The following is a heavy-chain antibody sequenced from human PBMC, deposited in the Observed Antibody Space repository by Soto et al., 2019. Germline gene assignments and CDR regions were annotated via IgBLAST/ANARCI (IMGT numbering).Heavy chain of an antibody. CDR1: GYTFTAYG. J-gene: IGHJ4*02. CDR3: TRTRGELRGSGSNEY. V-gene: IGHV1-18*01. CDR2: ISNYNGNT. Sequence: QVQLVQSGTEMKKPGASVKVSCKASGYTFTAYGINWVRQAPGQGLEWMGWISNYNGNTNYAQRFQGRVTMTTDTSTTTAYMELRSLRSDDTAVYYCTRTRGELRGSGSNEYWGQGTLVTVSS. D-gene: IGHD3-10*01.